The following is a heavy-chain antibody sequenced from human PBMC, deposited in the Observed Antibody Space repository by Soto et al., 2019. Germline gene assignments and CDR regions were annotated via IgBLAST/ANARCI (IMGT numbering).Heavy chain of an antibody. Sequence: QMQLVQSGPEVKKPGTSVKVSCKASGFTFTSSAVQWVRQARGQRLEWIGWIVLGSGNTNYAQKSQERVTITRDMSPSTAYMELSSLRSEDTAVYYCAAAGGIVGATIGEFDYWGQGTLVTVSS. CDR1: GFTFTSSA. J-gene: IGHJ4*02. CDR2: IVLGSGNT. V-gene: IGHV1-58*01. D-gene: IGHD1-26*01. CDR3: AAAGGIVGATIGEFDY.